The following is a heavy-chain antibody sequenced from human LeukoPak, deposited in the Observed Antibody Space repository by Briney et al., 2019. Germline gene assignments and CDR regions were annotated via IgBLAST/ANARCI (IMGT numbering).Heavy chain of an antibody. J-gene: IGHJ4*02. V-gene: IGHV1-18*01. Sequence: ASVKVSCKASGYTFTSYGFSWVRQAPGQGLGWMGWISTYNGDTNYAQELQDRVAMTTDTSASTAYMELRSLRSDDTAVYYCARGLGTYPEIPLDYWGQGTLVAVSS. D-gene: IGHD3-16*02. CDR3: ARGLGTYPEIPLDY. CDR1: GYTFTSYG. CDR2: ISTYNGDT.